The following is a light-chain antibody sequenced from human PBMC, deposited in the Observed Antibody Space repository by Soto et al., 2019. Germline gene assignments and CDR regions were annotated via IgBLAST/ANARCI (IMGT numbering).Light chain of an antibody. V-gene: IGKV3-20*01. CDR2: GAS. Sequence: EIVLTQSPGTLSLSPGDRATLSCRASQSVSNTYLAWYQQRPGQAPRLLIYGASNRATGIPARFSGSGSGTEFTLTISSLQPDDFATYYCQHYNSYSEAFGQGTKVDIK. J-gene: IGKJ1*01. CDR3: QHYNSYSEA. CDR1: QSVSNTY.